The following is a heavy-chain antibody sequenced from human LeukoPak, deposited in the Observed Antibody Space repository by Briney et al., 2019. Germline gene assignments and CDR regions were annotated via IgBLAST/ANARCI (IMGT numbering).Heavy chain of an antibody. V-gene: IGHV4-30-4*01. Sequence: PSQTLSLTCSVSGGSISSGDYYWSWIRQPPGKGLEWIGYIYYSGNTYYNPSLKSRGTISVDTSKNQFSLKQSSVTAADTAVYYCARYDYGDYRPFDYWGQGTLVTVSS. D-gene: IGHD4-17*01. CDR1: GGSISSGDYY. CDR2: IYYSGNT. J-gene: IGHJ4*02. CDR3: ARYDYGDYRPFDY.